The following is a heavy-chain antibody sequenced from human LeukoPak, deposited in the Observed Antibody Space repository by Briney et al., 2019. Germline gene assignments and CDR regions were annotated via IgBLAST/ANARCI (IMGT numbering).Heavy chain of an antibody. CDR1: GYSLSELP. CDR3: ARGSIESGSYYDY. V-gene: IGHV1-18*01. D-gene: IGHD1-26*01. J-gene: IGHJ4*02. CDR2: ISAYNGNT. Sequence: GASVKVSCRVSGYSLSELPMHWVRQAPGQGLEWMGWISAYNGNTNYAQKLQGRVTMTTDTSTSTAYMELRSLRSDDTAVYYCARGSIESGSYYDYWGQGTLVTVSS.